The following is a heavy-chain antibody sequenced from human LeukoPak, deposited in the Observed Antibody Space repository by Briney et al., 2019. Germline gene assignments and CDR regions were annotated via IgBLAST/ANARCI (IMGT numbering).Heavy chain of an antibody. D-gene: IGHD6-6*01. CDR1: GGSLSGYY. CDR2: INHSGST. J-gene: IGHJ5*02. Sequence: SETLSLTCAVYGGSLSGYYWSWIRQPPGKGLEWIGEINHSGSTNYNPSLKSRVTISVDTSKNQFSLKLSSVTAADTAVYYCARGYTYSSSSDCWFDPWGQGTLVTVSS. CDR3: ARGYTYSSSSDCWFDP. V-gene: IGHV4-34*01.